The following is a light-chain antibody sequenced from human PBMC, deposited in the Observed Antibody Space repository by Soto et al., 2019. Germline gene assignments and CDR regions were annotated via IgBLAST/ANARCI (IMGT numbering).Light chain of an antibody. Sequence: DIPLTQSPSFLSASVGDRITITCRASQGISSFLACYQVKPGKAPKLLIYGASTLQSGVPSRFSGSGSGTQFTLIISSLQPEDFASYYCQQLKTYPLTFGGGTKVEIK. CDR1: QGISSF. CDR2: GAS. J-gene: IGKJ4*01. V-gene: IGKV1-9*01. CDR3: QQLKTYPLT.